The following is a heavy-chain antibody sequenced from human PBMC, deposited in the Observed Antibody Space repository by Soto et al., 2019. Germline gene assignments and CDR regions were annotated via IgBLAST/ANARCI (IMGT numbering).Heavy chain of an antibody. V-gene: IGHV3-30-3*02. D-gene: IGHD7-27*01. CDR1: GFTFSTYT. CDR2: ISNDGSKT. J-gene: IGHJ4*02. CDR3: VKDHPFQPGDLGAAFDC. Sequence: QVQLVVSGGGVVQPGRSLRLSCVASGFTFSTYTMQWLRQAPGRGLEWVAVISNDGSKTHFADSVKGRFSISRDKSKNTLQLQMDSLRAEDTAVYYCVKDHPFQPGDLGAAFDCWGQGTRVTVSS.